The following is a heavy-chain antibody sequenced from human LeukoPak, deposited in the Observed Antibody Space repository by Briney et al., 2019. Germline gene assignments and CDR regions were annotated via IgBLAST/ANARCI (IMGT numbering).Heavy chain of an antibody. J-gene: IGHJ4*02. V-gene: IGHV4-31*03. CDR3: AREPRGGGYSFDY. CDR2: IYYSGST. Sequence: SETLSLTCTVSGDSISSGGYYWSWLRQDPGKGLEWIGYIYYSGSTFYNPSLKSRVTISVDTSKNQFSLRLSSVTAADTAVYYCAREPRGGGYSFDYWGQGTLVTVSS. CDR1: GDSISSGGYY. D-gene: IGHD5-12*01.